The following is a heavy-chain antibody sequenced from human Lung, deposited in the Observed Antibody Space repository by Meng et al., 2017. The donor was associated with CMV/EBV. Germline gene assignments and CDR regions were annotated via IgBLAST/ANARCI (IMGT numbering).Heavy chain of an antibody. CDR3: ARHCHTSLGTNYYYGMDV. Sequence: ASVKVSCKASGYTFTGYNIHWVRQAPGQGLEWMGWINPNTGDTKYEQKFQGRVTLTRDTSISTAYMELSRLKSGDTAVFFCARHCHTSLGTNYYYGMDVWGQGTTVTVSS. V-gene: IGHV1-2*02. J-gene: IGHJ6*02. CDR1: GYTFTGYN. CDR2: INPNTGDT. D-gene: IGHD3-10*01.